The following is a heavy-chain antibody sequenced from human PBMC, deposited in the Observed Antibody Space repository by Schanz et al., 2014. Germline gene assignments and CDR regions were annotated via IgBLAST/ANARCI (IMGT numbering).Heavy chain of an antibody. J-gene: IGHJ4*02. Sequence: QVQLVESGGGVVQPGRSLRLSCAASGFTFSKYGVHWVRQAPGKGLEWVAVISYDGSTKYYADSVKGRFTISRDNSKNTLYLQINSLRAEDTAVYYCARLDSSSWYPRYWGQGTLVTVSS. CDR2: ISYDGSTK. CDR3: ARLDSSSWYPRY. D-gene: IGHD6-13*01. CDR1: GFTFSKYG. V-gene: IGHV3-30*03.